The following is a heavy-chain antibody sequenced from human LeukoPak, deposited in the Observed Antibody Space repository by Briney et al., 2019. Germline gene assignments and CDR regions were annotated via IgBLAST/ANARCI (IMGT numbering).Heavy chain of an antibody. CDR1: GFTFSSYS. V-gene: IGHV3-21*01. CDR2: ISSGSDYI. Sequence: GGSLRLSCAASGFTFSSYSMNWVRQAPGKGLEWVSSISSGSDYIYYADSVEGRFTISRDNAKNSLYLQINSLRVEDTAVYYCARDRSSSCYNPWYFDLWGRGTLVAVSS. CDR3: ARDRSSSCYNPWYFDL. J-gene: IGHJ2*01. D-gene: IGHD6-13*01.